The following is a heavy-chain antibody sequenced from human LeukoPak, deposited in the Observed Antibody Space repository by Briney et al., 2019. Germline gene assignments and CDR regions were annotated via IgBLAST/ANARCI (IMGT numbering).Heavy chain of an antibody. D-gene: IGHD3-22*01. J-gene: IGHJ4*02. Sequence: GASVKVSCKASGYTFTGYYMHWVRQAPGQGLEWMGGIIPIFGTANYAQKLQGRVTITTDESTSTAYMELSSLRSEDTAVYYCASTMIVVVITSGSFDYWGQGTLVTVSS. CDR2: IIPIFGTA. CDR3: ASTMIVVVITSGSFDY. CDR1: GYTFTGYY. V-gene: IGHV1-69*05.